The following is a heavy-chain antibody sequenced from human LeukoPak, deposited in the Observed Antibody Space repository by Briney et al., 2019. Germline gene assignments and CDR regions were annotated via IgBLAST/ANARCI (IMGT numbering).Heavy chain of an antibody. J-gene: IGHJ4*02. V-gene: IGHV4-34*01. CDR2: IHNSGTT. D-gene: IGHD3-10*01. Sequence: SETLSLTCAVSGGPFSGYFWSWIHQSSGKGLEWIGEIHNSGTTNYNPSLNSRVTISEDTSKNQFYLNLSSVTAADTAVYYCARRYYYNLGSFPFDFWGQGTLVTVSS. CDR3: ARRYYYNLGSFPFDF. CDR1: GGPFSGYF.